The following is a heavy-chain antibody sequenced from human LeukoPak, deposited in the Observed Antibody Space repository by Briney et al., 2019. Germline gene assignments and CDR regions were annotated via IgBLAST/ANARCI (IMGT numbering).Heavy chain of an antibody. CDR1: GFTFSSYW. J-gene: IGHJ3*02. V-gene: IGHV3-7*03. CDR2: IKQDGSEK. D-gene: IGHD6-6*01. Sequence: GGSLRLSCAASGFTFSSYWMNWVRQAPGKGLEWVANIKQDGSEKYCVDSVKGRFTISRDNAKNSLYLQMNSLRAEDTAVYYCARSSSSLTDPFVIWGQGTMVTVSS. CDR3: ARSSSSLTDPFVI.